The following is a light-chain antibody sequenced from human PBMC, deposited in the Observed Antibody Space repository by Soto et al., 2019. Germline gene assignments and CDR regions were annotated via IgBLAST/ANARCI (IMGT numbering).Light chain of an antibody. Sequence: EIVLTQSPGTLSLSPGERATLSCRASQSVSGYLAWYQQKPGQAPRLLIYDISKRATGIPARFSGSGSGTEFTLTISSLQPDDFATYYCQQYNSYSTFGQGTKVDIK. J-gene: IGKJ1*01. V-gene: IGKV3-11*01. CDR2: DIS. CDR3: QQYNSYST. CDR1: QSVSGY.